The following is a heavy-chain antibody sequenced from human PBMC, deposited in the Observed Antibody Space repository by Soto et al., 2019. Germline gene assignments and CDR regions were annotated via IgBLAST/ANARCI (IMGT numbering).Heavy chain of an antibody. V-gene: IGHV4-4*02. Sequence: SETLSLTCAVPRGSLSSSSWWSWVRQPPGKALEWLGEIYYSGSTKYNPSLNSRVTISADQSKNDFSLRLSSVTAADTAVYYCVHHGGDPYYHDFWGQGMLVTVSS. CDR3: VHHGGDPYYHDF. J-gene: IGHJ4*02. CDR2: IYYSGST. CDR1: RGSLSSSSW. D-gene: IGHD4-17*01.